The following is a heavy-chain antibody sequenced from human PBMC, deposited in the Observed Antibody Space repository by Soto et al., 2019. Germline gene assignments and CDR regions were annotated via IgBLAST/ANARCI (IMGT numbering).Heavy chain of an antibody. D-gene: IGHD2-21*02. Sequence: PGGSLRLSCAASGFAFSSYGIHWVRQAPGKGLEWVAGISYDGSKKYYADSVKGQFTISRDNSENTLRLQMDGLRAEDTAVYYCARDGPCGGDCYPPRSYYYYGMDVWGQGTTVTVSS. CDR3: ARDGPCGGDCYPPRSYYYYGMDV. V-gene: IGHV3-30*03. J-gene: IGHJ6*02. CDR1: GFAFSSYG. CDR2: ISYDGSKK.